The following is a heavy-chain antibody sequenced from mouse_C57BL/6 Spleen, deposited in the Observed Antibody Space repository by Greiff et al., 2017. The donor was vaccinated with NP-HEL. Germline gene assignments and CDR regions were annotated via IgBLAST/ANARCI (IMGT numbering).Heavy chain of an antibody. D-gene: IGHD1-1*01. CDR1: GYTFTSYW. J-gene: IGHJ4*01. CDR2: INPSNGGT. CDR3: ARSYYGSSYEYYAMDY. V-gene: IGHV1-53*01. Sequence: VQLQQSGTELVKPGASVKLSCKASGYTFTSYWMHWVKQRPGQGLEWIGNINPSNGGTNYNEKFKSKATLTVDKSSSTAYMQLSSLTSEDSAVYYCARSYYGSSYEYYAMDYWGQGTSVTVSS.